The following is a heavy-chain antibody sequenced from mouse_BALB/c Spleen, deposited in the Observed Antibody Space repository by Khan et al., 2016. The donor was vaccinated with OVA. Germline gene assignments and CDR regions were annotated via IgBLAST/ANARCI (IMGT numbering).Heavy chain of an antibody. Sequence: EVQLQESGPGLVKPSQSLSLTCTVTGYSITSDYAWNWIRQFPGNKLEWMGYISYSGATANTPSLKRRISITRDTSKHHFFLLFNSVTTEDTATYYCASTALYYCGSNTEGYYFDYWGQGTPLTVSS. D-gene: IGHD1-1*01. J-gene: IGHJ2*01. V-gene: IGHV3-2*02. CDR3: ASTALYYCGSNTEGYYFDY. CDR1: GYSITSDYA. CDR2: ISYSGAT.